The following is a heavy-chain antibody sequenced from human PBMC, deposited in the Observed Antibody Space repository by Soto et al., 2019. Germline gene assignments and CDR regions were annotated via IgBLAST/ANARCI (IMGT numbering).Heavy chain of an antibody. D-gene: IGHD2-21*02. V-gene: IGHV3-30*18. CDR2: ISYDGSNK. J-gene: IGHJ3*02. CDR1: GFTFSSYG. Sequence: PGGSLRLSCAASGFTFSSYGMHWVRQAPGKGLEWVAVISYDGSNKYYADSVKGRFTISRDNSKNTLYLQMNSLRAEDTAVYYCAKTIVVVTAIHSAFDIWGQGTMVTVSS. CDR3: AKTIVVVTAIHSAFDI.